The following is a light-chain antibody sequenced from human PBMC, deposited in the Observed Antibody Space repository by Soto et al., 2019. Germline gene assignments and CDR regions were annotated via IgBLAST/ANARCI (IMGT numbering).Light chain of an antibody. V-gene: IGLV2-23*01. CDR1: NSDVGTYNL. CDR3: CSYAGSSTWV. Sequence: QSALTQPASVSGSPGQSITISCTGTNSDVGTYNLVSWYQHHPGKAPKLIIHEDTKRPSGVSYRFSGSKSGNTASLTLSWLQAEDEADYYCCSYAGSSTWVFGGGTKLTVL. CDR2: EDT. J-gene: IGLJ3*02.